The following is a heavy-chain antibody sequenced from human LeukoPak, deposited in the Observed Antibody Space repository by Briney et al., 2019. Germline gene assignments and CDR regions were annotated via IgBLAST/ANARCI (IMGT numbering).Heavy chain of an antibody. CDR3: ARRLRFLEWLPQAAFDY. CDR2: IYHSGST. D-gene: IGHD3-3*01. J-gene: IGHJ4*02. Sequence: SETLSLTCAVSGYSISSGYYWGWIRQPPGQGLEGIGSIYHSGSTYYNPSLKSRVTISVDTSKNQFSLKLSSVTAADTAVYYCARRLRFLEWLPQAAFDYWGQGTLVTVSS. CDR1: GYSISSGYY. V-gene: IGHV4-38-2*01.